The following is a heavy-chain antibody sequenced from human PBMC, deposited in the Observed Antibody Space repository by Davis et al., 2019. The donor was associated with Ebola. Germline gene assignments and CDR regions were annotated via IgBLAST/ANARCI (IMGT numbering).Heavy chain of an antibody. J-gene: IGHJ6*02. CDR1: GFTVSSNY. CDR3: AKDLCSGYYYVCYYYGMDV. CDR2: IYSGGST. D-gene: IGHD3-22*01. V-gene: IGHV3-53*01. Sequence: GGSLRLSCAASGFTVSSNYMNWVRQAPGKGLEWVSGIYSGGSTYCADSVKGRFTISRDNSKNTLFLQMNTLRAEDAAVYYCAKDLCSGYYYVCYYYGMDVWGQGTTVTVSS.